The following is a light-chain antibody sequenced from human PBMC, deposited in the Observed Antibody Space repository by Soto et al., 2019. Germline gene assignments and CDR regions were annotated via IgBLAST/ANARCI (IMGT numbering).Light chain of an antibody. J-gene: IGKJ1*01. CDR3: QQYGISPGT. Sequence: EIVLTQSSGTLSLSPGERATLSCRASQSVSSSYLAWYQQKPGQAPRLLIYGASSRATGIPDRFSGSGSGTDFTLTISRLEPEDFAVYYCQQYGISPGTFGQGTKVEIK. CDR2: GAS. V-gene: IGKV3-20*01. CDR1: QSVSSSY.